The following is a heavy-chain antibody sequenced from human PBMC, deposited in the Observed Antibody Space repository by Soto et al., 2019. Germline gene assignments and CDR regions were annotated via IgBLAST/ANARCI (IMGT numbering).Heavy chain of an antibody. CDR2: IYHSGST. CDR3: ARAQMTTSHFDY. CDR1: GGSISSGGYS. D-gene: IGHD4-17*01. V-gene: IGHV4-30-2*05. J-gene: IGHJ4*02. Sequence: SETLSLTCAVSGGSISSGGYSWSWIRQPPGKGLEWIGYIYHSGSTYYNPSLKSRVTISVDTSKNQFSLKLSSVTAADTAVYYCARAQMTTSHFDYWGQGTLVTVSS.